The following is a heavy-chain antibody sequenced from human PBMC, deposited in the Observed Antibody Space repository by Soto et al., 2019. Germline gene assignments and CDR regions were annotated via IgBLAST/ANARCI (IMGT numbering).Heavy chain of an antibody. CDR3: ARDYHGDYGVVCDY. J-gene: IGHJ4*02. D-gene: IGHD4-17*01. Sequence: QVQLVESGGGVVQPGRSLRLSCAASGFTFSSYAMHWVRQAPGKGLEWVAVISYDGSNKYYADSVKGRFTISRDNSKNPLYLQMNSLRAEDTAVYYCARDYHGDYGVVCDYWGQGTLVTGSS. CDR1: GFTFSSYA. V-gene: IGHV3-30-3*01. CDR2: ISYDGSNK.